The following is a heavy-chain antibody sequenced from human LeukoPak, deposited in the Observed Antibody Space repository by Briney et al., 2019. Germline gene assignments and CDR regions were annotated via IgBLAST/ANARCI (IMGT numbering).Heavy chain of an antibody. V-gene: IGHV4-59*08. CDR2: IYYSGST. CDR3: ARQVAAPTWFDP. D-gene: IGHD2-15*01. CDR1: GGSIGSYY. Sequence: SETLSLTCTVSGGSIGSYYWSWIRQPPGKGLEWIGYIYYSGSTNYNPSLKSRVTISVDTSKIQFSLKLSSVTAADTAVYYCARQVAAPTWFDPWGQGTLVTVSS. J-gene: IGHJ5*02.